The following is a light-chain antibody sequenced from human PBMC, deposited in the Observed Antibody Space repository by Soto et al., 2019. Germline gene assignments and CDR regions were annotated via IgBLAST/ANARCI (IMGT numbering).Light chain of an antibody. CDR3: QSYDASNQV. CDR1: SGNIASNY. CDR2: EDN. J-gene: IGLJ3*02. V-gene: IGLV6-57*03. Sequence: NFMLTQPHSVLESPGKTVTISCTRSSGNIASNYVQWYQQRPGSAPTTVIYEDNQRPSGVPDRFSGSIDSSSNSAALTISGLKTEDEADYYCQSYDASNQVFGGGTQLTVL.